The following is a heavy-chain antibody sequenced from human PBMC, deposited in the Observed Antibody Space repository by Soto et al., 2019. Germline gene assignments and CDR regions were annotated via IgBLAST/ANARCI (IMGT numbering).Heavy chain of an antibody. Sequence: GGSLRLSCAASGFTFSGLGMHWVRQAPDKGLEWVAVIRYDGSNIYYADAVKGRFTISRDNSKDTLYLQMNSLRADDTAVYYCARDGVGYTAFFDYFDYWGRGTLVSVSS. CDR2: IRYDGSNI. D-gene: IGHD1-26*01. V-gene: IGHV3-33*01. CDR3: ARDGVGYTAFFDYFDY. J-gene: IGHJ4*02. CDR1: GFTFSGLG.